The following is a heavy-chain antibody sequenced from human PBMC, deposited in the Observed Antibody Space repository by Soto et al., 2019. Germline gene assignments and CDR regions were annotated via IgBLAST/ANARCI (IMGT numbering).Heavy chain of an antibody. D-gene: IGHD1-26*01. CDR1: GYTFTSYY. CDR3: ARDEGYQGIVGATIFFAFDI. V-gene: IGHV1-46*01. CDR2: INPSGGST. Sequence: ASVKVSCQASGYTFTSYYMHWVRQAPGQGLEWMGIINPSGGSTSYAQKFQGRVTITRDTSASTAYMELSSLRSEDTAVYYCARDEGYQGIVGATIFFAFDIWGQGTMVTVSS. J-gene: IGHJ3*02.